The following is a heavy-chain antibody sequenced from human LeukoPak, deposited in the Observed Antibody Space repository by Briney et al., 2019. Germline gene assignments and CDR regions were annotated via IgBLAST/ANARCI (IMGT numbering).Heavy chain of an antibody. D-gene: IGHD6-6*01. J-gene: IGHJ3*02. Sequence: EASVKVSCKASGYTFTSYGISWVRQAPGQGLEWMGWISAYNGNTNYAQKLQGRVTMTTDTSTSTAYMELRSLRSDDTAVYYCARGLPKPGSSSSLAFDIWGQGTMVTVSS. CDR2: ISAYNGNT. V-gene: IGHV1-18*01. CDR3: ARGLPKPGSSSSLAFDI. CDR1: GYTFTSYG.